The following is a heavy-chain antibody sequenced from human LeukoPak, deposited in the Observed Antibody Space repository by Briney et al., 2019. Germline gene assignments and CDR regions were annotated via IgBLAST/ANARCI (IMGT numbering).Heavy chain of an antibody. CDR3: ARERGWPLHYFDY. J-gene: IGHJ4*02. Sequence: PGGSLRLSCAASGFTFSSYWMSGVRQAPGKGLEWVANIKQDGSEKYYVDSVKGRFTISRDNAENSLYLQMNSLRAEDTAVYYCARERGWPLHYFDYWGQGTLVTVSS. CDR2: IKQDGSEK. D-gene: IGHD5-24*01. V-gene: IGHV3-7*04. CDR1: GFTFSSYW.